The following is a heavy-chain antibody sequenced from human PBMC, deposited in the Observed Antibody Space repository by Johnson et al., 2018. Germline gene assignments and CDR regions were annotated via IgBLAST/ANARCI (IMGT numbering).Heavy chain of an antibody. Sequence: QVQLVQSGAEVKKPGSSXKVSCKASGGTFSSYAISWVRQAPGQGLEWMGGLIPIFGTANSAQKFQGRVTITADESTSTAYMELSSLRSEDTAVYYCASAYCGGDCYSYDGMDVWGQGTTVTVSS. J-gene: IGHJ6*02. V-gene: IGHV1-69*01. CDR2: LIPIFGTA. D-gene: IGHD2-21*02. CDR3: ASAYCGGDCYSYDGMDV. CDR1: GGTFSSYA.